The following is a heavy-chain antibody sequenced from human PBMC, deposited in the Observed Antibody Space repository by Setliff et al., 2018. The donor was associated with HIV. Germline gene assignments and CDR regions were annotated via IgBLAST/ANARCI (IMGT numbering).Heavy chain of an antibody. Sequence: SETLSLTCTVSGYSISSRYYWGWIRQPPGKGLEWIGSVYHTGSTYHNPSLKSRVTMSVDMSKNQLSLKVTSVTAADTAVYYCGRFQAWQLVRGYYYYLDVWGRGATVTVSS. J-gene: IGHJ6*03. CDR1: GYSISSRYY. D-gene: IGHD6-6*01. CDR3: GRFQAWQLVRGYYYYLDV. CDR2: VYHTGST. V-gene: IGHV4-38-2*02.